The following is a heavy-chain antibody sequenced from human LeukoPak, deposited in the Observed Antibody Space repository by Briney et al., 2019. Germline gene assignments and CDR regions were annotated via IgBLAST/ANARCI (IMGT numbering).Heavy chain of an antibody. CDR1: GYTFTSYD. CDR3: ARYAARPEDYYGMDV. CDR2: MNPNSGNT. D-gene: IGHD6-6*01. J-gene: IGHJ6*02. Sequence: ASVKVSCKASGYTFTSYDINWVRQATGQGLEWMGWMNPNSGNTGYAQKFQGRVTITRNTSISTAYMELSSLRSEDTAVYYCARYAARPEDYYGMDVWGQGTTVTVSS. V-gene: IGHV1-8*01.